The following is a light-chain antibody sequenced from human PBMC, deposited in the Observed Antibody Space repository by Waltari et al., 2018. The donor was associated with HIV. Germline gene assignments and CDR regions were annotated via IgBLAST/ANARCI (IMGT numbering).Light chain of an antibody. Sequence: EIVLTQSPGTLSLSPGERATLSCRASQSVSSSYLAWYQQKPGQAPRLRNYCASSRATGIPDRFSGSGSGTDFTLTISRLEPEDSAVYYCQQYGSSPYTFGQGTKLEIK. CDR2: CAS. J-gene: IGKJ2*01. CDR3: QQYGSSPYT. V-gene: IGKV3-20*01. CDR1: QSVSSSY.